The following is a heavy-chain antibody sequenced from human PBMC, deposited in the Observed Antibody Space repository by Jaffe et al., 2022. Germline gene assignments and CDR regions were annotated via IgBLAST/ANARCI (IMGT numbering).Heavy chain of an antibody. CDR2: ISSSGSTI. D-gene: IGHD3-22*01. V-gene: IGHV3-48*03. J-gene: IGHJ3*02. CDR1: GFTFSSYE. CDR3: ARDLTETYYDSMPGAFDI. Sequence: EVQLVESGGGLVQPGGSLRLSCAASGFTFSSYEMNWVRQAPGKGLEWVSYISSSGSTIYYADSVKGRFTISRDNAKNSLYLQMNSLRAEDTAVYYCARDLTETYYDSMPGAFDIWGQGTMVTVSS.